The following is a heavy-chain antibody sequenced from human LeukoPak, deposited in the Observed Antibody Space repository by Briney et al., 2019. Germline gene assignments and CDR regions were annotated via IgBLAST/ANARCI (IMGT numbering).Heavy chain of an antibody. CDR1: GGSISSSSYY. J-gene: IGHJ4*02. D-gene: IGHD6-19*01. V-gene: IGHV4-39*01. CDR2: IYYSGST. CDR3: ARQEGSSGWYVGGDFDY. Sequence: PSQTLSLTCTVSGGSISSSSYYWGWIRQPPGKGLEWFVSIYYSGSTYYSPSLKSRVTISVDTSKNQFSLKLSSVTAADTAVYYCARQEGSSGWYVGGDFDYWGQGTLVTVSS.